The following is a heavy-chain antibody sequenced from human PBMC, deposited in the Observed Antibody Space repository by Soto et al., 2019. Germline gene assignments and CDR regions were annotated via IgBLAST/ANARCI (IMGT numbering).Heavy chain of an antibody. V-gene: IGHV3-30-3*01. D-gene: IGHD5-12*01. CDR3: ARDRSGYNGYDITGMDV. CDR2: ISYDGSNK. J-gene: IGHJ6*02. CDR1: GFTFSSYA. Sequence: GGSLRLSCAASGFTFSSYAMHWVRQAPGKGLEWVAVISYDGSNKYYADSVKGRFTISRDNSKNTLYLQMNSLRAEDTAVYYCARDRSGYNGYDITGMDVWGQGTTVTVSS.